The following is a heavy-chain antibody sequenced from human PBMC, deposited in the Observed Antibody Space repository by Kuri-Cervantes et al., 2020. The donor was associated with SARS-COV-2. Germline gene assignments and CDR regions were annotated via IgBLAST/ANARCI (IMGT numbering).Heavy chain of an antibody. V-gene: IGHV3-7*03. J-gene: IGHJ4*02. CDR2: IDQDGYEK. D-gene: IGHD1-26*01. CDR1: GFTFSSYW. Sequence: GESLKISCAASGFTFSSYWMGWVRQAPGKGLEWVANIDQDGYEKYFVDSVKGRFSISRDNAKNSLFLQMNSLRAEDTVIYFCARPSLNTGSYFPDWGQGTLVTVSS. CDR3: ARPSLNTGSYFPD.